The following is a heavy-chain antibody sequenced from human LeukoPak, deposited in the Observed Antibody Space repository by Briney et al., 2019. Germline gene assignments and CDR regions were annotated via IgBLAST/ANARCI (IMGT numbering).Heavy chain of an antibody. CDR2: ISGSGGST. V-gene: IGHV3-23*01. Sequence: GGSLRLSCAASGFTFSSYAMSWARQAPGKGLEWVSAISGSGGSTYYADSVKGRFTISRDNSKNTLYLQMNSLRAEDTAVYYCAKDHEWNVLTLHDYWGQGTLVTVSS. D-gene: IGHD1-1*01. CDR1: GFTFSSYA. CDR3: AKDHEWNVLTLHDY. J-gene: IGHJ4*02.